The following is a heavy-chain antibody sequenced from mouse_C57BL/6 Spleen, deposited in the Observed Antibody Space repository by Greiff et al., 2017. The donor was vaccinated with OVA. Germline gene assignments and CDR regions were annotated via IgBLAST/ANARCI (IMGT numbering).Heavy chain of an antibody. CDR3: AREGTGYWYFDV. J-gene: IGHJ1*03. CDR2: IYPGDGDT. Sequence: VKLQQSGPELVKPGASVKISCKASGYAFSSSWMNWVKQRPGKGLEWIGRIYPGDGDTNYNGKFKGKATLTADKSSSTAYMQLSSLTSEDSAVYFCAREGTGYWYFDVWGTGTTVTVSS. V-gene: IGHV1-82*01. CDR1: GYAFSSSW. D-gene: IGHD4-1*01.